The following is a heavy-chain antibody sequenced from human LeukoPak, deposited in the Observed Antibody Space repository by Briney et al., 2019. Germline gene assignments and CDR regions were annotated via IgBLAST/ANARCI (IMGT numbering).Heavy chain of an antibody. CDR1: GFTFSGSA. CDR3: TRRSSPPSRDY. V-gene: IGHV3-73*01. J-gene: IGHJ4*02. CDR2: IRSKANSYAT. D-gene: IGHD6-13*01. Sequence: GGSLRLSCAASGFTFSGSAMHWVRQASGKGLEWVGRIRSKANSYATAYAASVKGRFTISRDDSKNTAYLQMNSLKTEDTAVYYCTRRSSPPSRDYWGQGTLVTVSS.